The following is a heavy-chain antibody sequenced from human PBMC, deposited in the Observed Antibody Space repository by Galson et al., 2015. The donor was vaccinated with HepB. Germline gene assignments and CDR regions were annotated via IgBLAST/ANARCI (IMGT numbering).Heavy chain of an antibody. CDR1: GYTFTGYY. V-gene: IGHV1-2*06. CDR3: ASSTLGSPYYYDSSGYFAFDY. CDR2: INPNSGTT. Sequence: SVKVSCKASGYTFTGYYMHWVRQAPGQGLEWMGRINPNSGTTNYAQKFQGRVTMTRDTSISTAYMELSRLRSDDTAVYYCASSTLGSPYYYDSSGYFAFDYWGQGTLVTVSS. J-gene: IGHJ4*02. D-gene: IGHD3-22*01.